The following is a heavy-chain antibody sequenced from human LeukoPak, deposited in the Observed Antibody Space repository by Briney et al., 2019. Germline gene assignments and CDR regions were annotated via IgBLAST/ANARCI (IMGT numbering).Heavy chain of an antibody. V-gene: IGHV1-46*01. J-gene: IGHJ3*02. CDR1: GYTFTSYY. CDR2: INPSGGST. D-gene: IGHD3-10*01. Sequence: ASVKVSCKASGYTFTSYYMHWVRQAPGQGLEWMGIINPSGGSTSYAQKFQGRVTMTRDMSTSTVYMELSSLRSEDTAVYYRARVYGSGSYYWDAFDIWGQGTMVTISS. CDR3: ARVYGSGSYYWDAFDI.